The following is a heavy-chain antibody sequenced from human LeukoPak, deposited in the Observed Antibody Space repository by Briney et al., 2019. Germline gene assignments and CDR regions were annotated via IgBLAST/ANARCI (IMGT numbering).Heavy chain of an antibody. CDR1: GFTFSDYY. J-gene: IGHJ4*02. CDR2: ISSSGSTI. CDR3: ARIVGATLVLYYFDY. Sequence: GGSLRLSCAASGFTFSDYYMSWIRQAPGKGLEWVSYISSSGSTIYYADSVKGRFTISRDNAKNSLYLQMNSLRAEDTAVYYCARIVGATLVLYYFDYWGQGTLVTVSS. V-gene: IGHV3-11*04. D-gene: IGHD1-26*01.